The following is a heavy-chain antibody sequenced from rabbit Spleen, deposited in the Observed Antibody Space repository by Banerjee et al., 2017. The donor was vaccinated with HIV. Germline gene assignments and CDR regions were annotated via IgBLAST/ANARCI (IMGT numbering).Heavy chain of an antibody. J-gene: IGHJ4*01. CDR3: ARDGAGGSYFAL. V-gene: IGHV1S7*01. D-gene: IGHD8-1*01. CDR2: IDPVFGIT. Sequence: QQVEESGGGLVKPGASLTLTCTASGFSLSNYWMNWVRQAPGKGLEWIGYIDPVFGITYYANWVNGRFSISRENAQNTVFLQMTSLTAADTATYFCARDGAGGSYFALWGQGTLVTVS. CDR1: GFSLSNYW.